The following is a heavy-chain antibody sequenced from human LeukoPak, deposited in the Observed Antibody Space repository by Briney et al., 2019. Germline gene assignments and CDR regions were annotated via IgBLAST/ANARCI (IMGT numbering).Heavy chain of an antibody. V-gene: IGHV3-73*01. Sequence: GGSLKLSCAASGFTFSGSAMHWVRQASGKGLEWVGRIRSKANSYATAYAASVKGRFTISRDDSKNTAYLQMNSLKTEDTAVYYCTRYEYSSSYPNYYYYMDVWGKGTTVTVSS. CDR2: IRSKANSYAT. CDR3: TRYEYSSSYPNYYYYMDV. CDR1: GFTFSGSA. J-gene: IGHJ6*03. D-gene: IGHD6-6*01.